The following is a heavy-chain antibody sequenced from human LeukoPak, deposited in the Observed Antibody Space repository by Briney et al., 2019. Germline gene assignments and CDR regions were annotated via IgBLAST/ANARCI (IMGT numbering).Heavy chain of an antibody. D-gene: IGHD2-2*01. Sequence: SDTLTLTCTVSSGFISSYYWSWIRQPAGKGLEWIGRNYTSGSTNYNPSLKGRVTISVDTSKNHVYLKLTPLTAADTAVYYCARDGRIVVVPAATHDDAFDIWGQGTMVTVSS. CDR2: NYTSGST. CDR3: ARDGRIVVVPAATHDDAFDI. CDR1: SGFISSYY. J-gene: IGHJ3*02. V-gene: IGHV4-4*07.